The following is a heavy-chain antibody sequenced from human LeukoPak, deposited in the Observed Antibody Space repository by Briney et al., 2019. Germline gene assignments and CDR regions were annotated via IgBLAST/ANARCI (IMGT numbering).Heavy chain of an antibody. V-gene: IGHV1-3*01. D-gene: IGHD6-13*01. Sequence: ASVKVSCKASGYTFTSYAMHWVRQAPGQRLEWMGWINAGNGNTKYSQKFQGRVTITRDTSASTAYMELSSLRSEDTAVYYCARASGSSWYETLYGMDVWGQGTTVTVSS. CDR3: ARASGSSWYETLYGMDV. CDR2: INAGNGNT. CDR1: GYTFTSYA. J-gene: IGHJ6*02.